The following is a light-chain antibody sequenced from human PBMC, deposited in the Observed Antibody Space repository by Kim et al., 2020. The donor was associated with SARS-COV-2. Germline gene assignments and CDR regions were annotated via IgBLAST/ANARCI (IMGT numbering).Light chain of an antibody. CDR1: QSVSSNY. J-gene: IGKJ4*01. CDR2: GAS. Sequence: EIVLTQSPGTLSLSPGERATLSCRASQSVSSNYLAWYQHKPGQAPRLLIYGASSRATGIPDRFSGSGSGPDFTLTISRLEPEDFVVYYCQQYGTSPFTFGGGTKVDIK. CDR3: QQYGTSPFT. V-gene: IGKV3-20*01.